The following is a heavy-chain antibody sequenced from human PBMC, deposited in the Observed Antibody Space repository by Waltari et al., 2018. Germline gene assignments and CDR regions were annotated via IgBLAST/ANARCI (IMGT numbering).Heavy chain of an antibody. J-gene: IGHJ3*02. CDR1: GGSISSGSYY. CDR2: IYTSGST. V-gene: IGHV4-61*02. CDR3: ARASERTYYYDSSGTYAFDI. Sequence: QVQLQESGPGLVKPSQTLSLTCTVSGGSISSGSYYWSWIRQPAGKGLEWIGRIYTSGSTNYKPSLKSRVTIPVDTSKNQFSLKLSSVTAADTAVYYCARASERTYYYDSSGTYAFDIWGQGIMVTVSS. D-gene: IGHD3-22*01.